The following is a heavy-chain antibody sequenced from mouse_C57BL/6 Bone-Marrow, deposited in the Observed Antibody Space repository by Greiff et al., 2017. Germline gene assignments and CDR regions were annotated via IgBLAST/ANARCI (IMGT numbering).Heavy chain of an antibody. CDR2: ILPGSGST. CDR3: ARFPYDYDEYWYCDV. D-gene: IGHD2-4*01. CDR1: GYTFTGYW. Sequence: VQVVESGAELMKPGASVKLSCTATGYTFTGYWIEWVKQRPGHGLEWIGEILPGSGSTNYNEKFKGKATFTANTSSNTAYMQLSSLTTEDSTIYYCARFPYDYDEYWYCDVGGRGTAVTVSA. V-gene: IGHV1-9*01. J-gene: IGHJ1*03.